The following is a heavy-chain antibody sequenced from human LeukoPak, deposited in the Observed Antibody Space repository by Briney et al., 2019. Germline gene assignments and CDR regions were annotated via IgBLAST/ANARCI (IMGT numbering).Heavy chain of an antibody. CDR2: ISYDGSNK. V-gene: IGHV3-30-3*01. CDR3: ARDGDCSGGSCYQLGDY. CDR1: GFTFSNYA. Sequence: PGGSLRLSCAASGFTFSNYAMHWVRQAPGKGLEWVAVISYDGSNKYYTDSVKGRSTISRDNSKNTLYLQMNSLRAEDTAVYYCARDGDCSGGSCYQLGDYWGQGTLVTVSS. J-gene: IGHJ4*02. D-gene: IGHD2-15*01.